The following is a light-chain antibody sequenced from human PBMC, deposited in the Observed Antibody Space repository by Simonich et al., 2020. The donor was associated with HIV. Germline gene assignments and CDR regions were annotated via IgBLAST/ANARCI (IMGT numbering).Light chain of an antibody. CDR1: KSISSY. V-gene: IGKV1-39*01. Sequence: DIQMTQSPSSLSASVGGRFTITCRASKSISSYLNWYQQKPGKAPKLLIFAASSLQSGGPSRISSSGSGTDFTLTISSLQPEDFATYDCQQSYSTPPYTFGQGTKLEIK. CDR2: AAS. CDR3: QQSYSTPPYT. J-gene: IGKJ2*01.